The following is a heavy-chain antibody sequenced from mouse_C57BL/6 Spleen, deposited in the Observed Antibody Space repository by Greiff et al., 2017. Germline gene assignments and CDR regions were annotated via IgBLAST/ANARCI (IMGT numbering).Heavy chain of an antibody. D-gene: IGHD2-5*01. V-gene: IGHV1-52*01. CDR3: ARGPYSNYFDY. J-gene: IGHJ2*01. CDR1: GYTFTSYW. Sequence: VQLQQPGAELVRPGSSVKLSCKASGYTFTSYWMHWVKQRPIQGLEWIGNIDPSDSETHYNQKFKDKATLTVDKSSSTAYMQLSSLTSEDSAVYYCARGPYSNYFDYWGQGTTLTVSS. CDR2: IDPSDSET.